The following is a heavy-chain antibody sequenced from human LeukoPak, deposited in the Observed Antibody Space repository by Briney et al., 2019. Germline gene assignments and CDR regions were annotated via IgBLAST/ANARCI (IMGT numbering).Heavy chain of an antibody. Sequence: PGGSLRLSCAASGFSFSSYSMNWVRQAPGKGLEWVSVIYSDGRTYYADSVKGRFTISRDNSKNTLYLQMNSLRAEDTAVYYCARDVVVTANGAFDIWGQGTMVTVSS. CDR1: GFSFSSYS. V-gene: IGHV3-66*01. CDR3: ARDVVVTANGAFDI. D-gene: IGHD2-21*02. J-gene: IGHJ3*02. CDR2: IYSDGRT.